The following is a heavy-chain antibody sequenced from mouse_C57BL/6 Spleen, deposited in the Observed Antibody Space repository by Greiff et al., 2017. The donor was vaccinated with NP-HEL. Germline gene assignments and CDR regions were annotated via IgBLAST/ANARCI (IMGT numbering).Heavy chain of an antibody. J-gene: IGHJ4*01. CDR1: GFTFSDYG. V-gene: IGHV5-17*01. Sequence: DVHLVESGGGLVKPGGSLKLSCAASGFTFSDYGMHWVRQAPEKGLEWVAYISSGSSTIYYADTVKGRFTISRDNAKNTLFLQMTSLRSEDTAMYYCARPRTPGYYAMDYWGQGTSVTVSS. CDR3: ARPRTPGYYAMDY. CDR2: ISSGSSTI.